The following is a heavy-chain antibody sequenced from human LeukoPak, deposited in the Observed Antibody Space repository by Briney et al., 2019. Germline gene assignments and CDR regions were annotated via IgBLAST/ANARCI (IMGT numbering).Heavy chain of an antibody. CDR3: ARVPCIVTSCPSYNWFDP. V-gene: IGHV1-2*02. CDR2: INPKSGGI. Sequence: ASGKVSFKASGYTLIYYYVHWVRQAPGQGLEWMGWINPKSGGINDGQRIKGTVTMTRDMYISTAYIELSRLTPDHTAVYYCARVPCIVTSCPSYNWFDPWGQGTLVTVSS. CDR1: GYTLIYYY. D-gene: IGHD2-2*01. J-gene: IGHJ5*02.